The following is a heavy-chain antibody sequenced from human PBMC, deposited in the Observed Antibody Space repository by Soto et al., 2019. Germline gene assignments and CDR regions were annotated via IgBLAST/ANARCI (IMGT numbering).Heavy chain of an antibody. V-gene: IGHV4-34*01. J-gene: IGHJ3*02. CDR2: INHSGST. CDR3: ARARSGDLAAAGAFDI. CDR1: GGSFSGYY. Sequence: PSETLSLTCAVYGGSFSGYYCSWIRQPPGKGLEWIGEINHSGSTNYNPSLKSRVTISVDTAKNQFSLKLSSVTAADTAVYYCARARSGDLAAAGAFDIWGQGTMVTVSS. D-gene: IGHD6-13*01.